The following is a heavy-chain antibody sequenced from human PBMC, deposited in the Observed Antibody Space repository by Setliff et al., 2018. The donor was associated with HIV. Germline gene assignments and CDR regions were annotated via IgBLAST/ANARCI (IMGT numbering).Heavy chain of an antibody. CDR3: ARAPTVVTLLDY. J-gene: IGHJ4*02. V-gene: IGHV1-8*02. D-gene: IGHD4-17*01. CDR2: INPNSHNT. CDR1: GYTFSGYY. Sequence: GASVKVSCKASGYTFSGYYMHWVRQAPGQGLEWMGWINPNSHNTGYAQKFQGRVTMTRNTSISTAYMELSSLRSEDTAVYYCARAPTVVTLLDYWGQGTLVTVSS.